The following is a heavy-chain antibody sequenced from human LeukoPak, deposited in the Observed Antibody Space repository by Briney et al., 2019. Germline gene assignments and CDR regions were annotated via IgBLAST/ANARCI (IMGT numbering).Heavy chain of an antibody. Sequence: SQTLSLTCAISGDSVSSNRAAWTWIRQSPSRGLEWLGRTCYRSKWYNDYAPSVKSRIVINPDTAKNQLSLQLNSVTPEDTAVYFCVREGYSYGFARDAFDIWGQGTMVTVSS. V-gene: IGHV6-1*01. J-gene: IGHJ3*02. CDR1: GDSVSSNRAA. CDR3: VREGYSYGFARDAFDI. CDR2: TCYRSKWYN. D-gene: IGHD5-18*01.